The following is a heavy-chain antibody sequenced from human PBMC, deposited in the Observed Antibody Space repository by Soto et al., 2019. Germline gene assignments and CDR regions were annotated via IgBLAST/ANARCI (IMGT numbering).Heavy chain of an antibody. CDR1: GFTFSNYA. D-gene: IGHD2-21*02. J-gene: IGHJ4*02. CDR2: MSGNGGRI. V-gene: IGHV3-23*01. CDR3: VKDPVSGGSGGAWFDY. Sequence: EVQLLESGGGLVQPGGSLRLSCAVSGFTFSNYAITWVRQAPGKGLEWVSLMSGNGGRIVYADSVKGRFTISRDNSKNTLYLQMYRLRLEYPALYYCVKDPVSGGSGGAWFDYWGQGTLVTVSS.